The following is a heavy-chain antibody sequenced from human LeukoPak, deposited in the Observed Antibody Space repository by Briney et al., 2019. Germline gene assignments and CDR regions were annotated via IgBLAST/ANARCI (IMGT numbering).Heavy chain of an antibody. CDR1: GASISSSSFY. Sequence: ASETLSLTCTVSGASISSSSFYWGWIRQPPGKGLEWIANIYYNGRTYYNPSLKSRVTISVDTSKNQFSLKLSSVTAADTAVYYCARTRYYYNSRSYGAPYYFDYWGQGTLVTVSS. D-gene: IGHD3-10*01. CDR3: ARTRYYYNSRSYGAPYYFDY. CDR2: IYYNGRT. V-gene: IGHV4-39*01. J-gene: IGHJ4*02.